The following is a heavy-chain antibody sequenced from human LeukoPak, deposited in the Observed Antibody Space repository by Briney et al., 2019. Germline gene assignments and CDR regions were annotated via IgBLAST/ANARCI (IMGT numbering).Heavy chain of an antibody. CDR2: ISGSGGGT. Sequence: GGSLRLSCAASGFTYSSYAMSWVRQAPGKGLEWVSAISGSGGGTYYADSVKGRFTISRDNSKNTLYLQMDSLRAEDTAVYYCAKDCSSTNCYAYWGQGTLVTVSS. J-gene: IGHJ4*02. CDR1: GFTYSSYA. V-gene: IGHV3-23*01. CDR3: AKDCSSTNCYAY. D-gene: IGHD2-2*01.